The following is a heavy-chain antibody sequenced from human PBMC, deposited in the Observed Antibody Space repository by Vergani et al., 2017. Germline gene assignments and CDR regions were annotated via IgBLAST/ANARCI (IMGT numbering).Heavy chain of an antibody. D-gene: IGHD3-10*02. J-gene: IGHJ4*02. CDR2: ISGSGDNT. CDR1: GFTFSSYA. Sequence: EVQLLESGGGLIQPGGSLRLSCAASGFTFSSYAMNWVRQAPGKGLEWVSGISGSGDNTYSADSVKGRFTISRDNSKNTLYLQMNSLRAEDTAVYYCTTAPRLSYYYGRGEWGQGTLVTVSS. CDR3: TTAPRLSYYYGRGE. V-gene: IGHV3-23*01.